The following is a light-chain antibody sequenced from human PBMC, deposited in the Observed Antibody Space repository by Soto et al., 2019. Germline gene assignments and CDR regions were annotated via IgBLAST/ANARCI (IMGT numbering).Light chain of an antibody. Sequence: IQLTQSPSSLSASVGDRVTITCRASPAIASFLAWYQQKPGTAPKLLIYGASTLQSGVPSRFSGSRSGTDYTLTIGSLQPEYVATYYCQQLNGSPWTFGQGTKVEV. J-gene: IGKJ1*01. CDR1: PAIASF. V-gene: IGKV1-9*01. CDR3: QQLNGSPWT. CDR2: GAS.